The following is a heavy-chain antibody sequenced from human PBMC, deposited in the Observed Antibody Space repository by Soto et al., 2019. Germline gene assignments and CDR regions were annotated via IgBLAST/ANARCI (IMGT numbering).Heavy chain of an antibody. Sequence: EASVKVSCKACGGAFSDYAFSWVRQAPGQGLEWLGGIMPIFRAPDYAQKFQGRVTITADEFTRTAYMEMNSLRSEDTAVYYCASWLKGPDIGNYYYGMDVWGQGTTVTVSS. V-gene: IGHV1-69*13. CDR1: GGAFSDYA. J-gene: IGHJ6*02. CDR3: ASWLKGPDIGNYYYGMDV. CDR2: IMPIFRAP. D-gene: IGHD2-15*01.